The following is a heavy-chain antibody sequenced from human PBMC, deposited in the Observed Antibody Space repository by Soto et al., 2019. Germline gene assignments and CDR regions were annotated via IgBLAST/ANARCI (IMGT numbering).Heavy chain of an antibody. V-gene: IGHV1-18*04. J-gene: IGHJ4*02. CDR1: GYTFTSNS. CDR3: ARISSASSGWFPDY. Sequence: GASVKVSCKASGYTFTSNSIGWVRQAPGQGLEWMGWINVYNGNTKYAQQLQGRVTLTTDTSTSTAYMDLTSLRSDDTAVYYCARISSASSGWFPDYWGQGTLVTVSS. D-gene: IGHD6-19*01. CDR2: INVYNGNT.